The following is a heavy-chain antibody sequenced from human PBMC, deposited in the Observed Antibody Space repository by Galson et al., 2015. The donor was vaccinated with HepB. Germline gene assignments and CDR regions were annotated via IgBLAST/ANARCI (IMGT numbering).Heavy chain of an antibody. Sequence: SLRLSCAASGFTFSSYGMHWVRQAPGKGLEWVAVISYDGSNKYYADSVKGRFTISRDNSKNTLYLQMNSLRAEDTAVYYCVAARPYYYYYYGMDVWGQGTTVTVSS. CDR2: ISYDGSNK. D-gene: IGHD6-6*01. CDR1: GFTFSSYG. J-gene: IGHJ6*02. V-gene: IGHV3-30*03. CDR3: VAARPYYYYYYGMDV.